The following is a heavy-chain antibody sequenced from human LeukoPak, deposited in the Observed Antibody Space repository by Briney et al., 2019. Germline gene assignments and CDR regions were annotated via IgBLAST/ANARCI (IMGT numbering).Heavy chain of an antibody. V-gene: IGHV3-48*03. CDR1: GFIFSRYE. Sequence: SGGSLRLSCAASGFIFSRYEMNWVRQAPGKGLEWVSYISSSGNTMYYADSVKGRFTISRDNAKSSLYLQIHSLRAEDTAVYYCARVANQKHYFDYWGQGTLVTVSS. D-gene: IGHD2-21*01. CDR2: ISSSGNTM. CDR3: ARVANQKHYFDY. J-gene: IGHJ4*02.